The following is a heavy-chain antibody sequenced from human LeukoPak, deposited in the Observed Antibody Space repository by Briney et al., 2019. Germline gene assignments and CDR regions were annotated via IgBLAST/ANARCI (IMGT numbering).Heavy chain of an antibody. V-gene: IGHV1-69*04. Sequence: GASVKVSCKASGGTFSSYAISWVRQAPGQGLEWMGRIIPILGIANYAQKFQGRVTITADKSTSTAYMELSSLRSEDTAVYYCARDVKLEIGVYGEVKKYNWFDPWGQGTLVTVSS. CDR3: ARDVKLEIGVYGEVKKYNWFDP. CDR1: GGTFSSYA. CDR2: IIPILGIA. D-gene: IGHD4-17*01. J-gene: IGHJ5*02.